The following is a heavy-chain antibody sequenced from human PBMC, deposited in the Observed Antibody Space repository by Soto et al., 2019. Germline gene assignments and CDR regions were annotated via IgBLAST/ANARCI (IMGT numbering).Heavy chain of an antibody. J-gene: IGHJ4*02. CDR1: GFTFSTYG. D-gene: IGHD6-13*01. Sequence: LRLSCAASGFTFSTYGMHWVRQAPGKGLEWVAAMSYDGTKQYYVDSAKGRFTISRDNSRNTLFLQLNSLRDEDTAVYYCAKEYGSTWIDHWGQGTPVTVS. V-gene: IGHV3-30*18. CDR3: AKEYGSTWIDH. CDR2: MSYDGTKQ.